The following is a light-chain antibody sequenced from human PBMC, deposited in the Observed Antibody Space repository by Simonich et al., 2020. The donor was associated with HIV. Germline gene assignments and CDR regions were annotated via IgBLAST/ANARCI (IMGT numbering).Light chain of an antibody. CDR3: QQYNSYSST. CDR2: GAS. Sequence: EIVMTQSPATLSVSPGERATPSCRASHSVSSTLAWYQQKPGQAPRLLIYGASTRATGIPARFIGSGSGTEFTLTISSLQPDDFATYYCQQYNSYSSTFGGGTKVEIK. V-gene: IGKV3-15*01. CDR1: HSVSST. J-gene: IGKJ4*01.